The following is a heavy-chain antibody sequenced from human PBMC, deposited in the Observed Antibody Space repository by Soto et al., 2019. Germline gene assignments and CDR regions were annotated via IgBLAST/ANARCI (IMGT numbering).Heavy chain of an antibody. CDR2: IIPIFGTA. V-gene: IGHV1-69*12. CDR3: ARDRGPSSGYYPYWFDP. D-gene: IGHD3-22*01. Sequence: QVQLVQPGAEVKKPGSSVKVSCKASGGTFSSYAISWVRQAPGQGLEWMGEIIPIFGTANYAQKFQGRVTITADESTSTAYMELSSLRSEDTAVYYCARDRGPSSGYYPYWFDPWGHGTLVSVSS. J-gene: IGHJ5*02. CDR1: GGTFSSYA.